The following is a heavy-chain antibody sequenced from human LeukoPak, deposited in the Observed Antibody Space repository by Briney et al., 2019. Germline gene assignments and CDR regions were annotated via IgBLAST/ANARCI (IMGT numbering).Heavy chain of an antibody. J-gene: IGHJ5*02. CDR1: GFTFSSYA. Sequence: GGSLRLSCAASGFTFSSYAMGWVRQGPGKGLDWVSTITGSGTNTYYADSVKGRFTISRDDSKNTLYLQMNSLRAEDTAIYYCAQSRGGWFDPWGQGTLVIVSS. D-gene: IGHD3-16*01. CDR2: ITGSGTNT. CDR3: AQSRGGWFDP. V-gene: IGHV3-23*01.